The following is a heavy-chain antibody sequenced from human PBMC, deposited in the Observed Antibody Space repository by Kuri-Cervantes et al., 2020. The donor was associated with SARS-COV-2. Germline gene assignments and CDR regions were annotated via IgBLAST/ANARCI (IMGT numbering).Heavy chain of an antibody. CDR1: GGSVSSSRYY. CDR2: IYYNGNP. Sequence: SETLSLTCTVSGGSVSSSRYYWGWIRQPPGRGLEWITIIYYNGNPFYNPSLKSRVTISVDTSKNQFSLKLSSVTAADTAVYYCARDREGYNSSWYGIDYWGQGTLVTVSS. J-gene: IGHJ4*02. D-gene: IGHD6-13*01. V-gene: IGHV4-39*07. CDR3: ARDREGYNSSWYGIDY.